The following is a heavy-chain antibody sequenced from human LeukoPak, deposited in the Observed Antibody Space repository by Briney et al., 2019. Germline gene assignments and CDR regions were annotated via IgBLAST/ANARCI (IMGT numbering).Heavy chain of an antibody. CDR1: GFTFSTYA. CDR2: ISSSGGTT. V-gene: IGHV3-23*01. J-gene: IGHJ4*02. CDR3: AKDRSIGWFVPFDY. Sequence: PGGSLRLSCAASGFTFSTYAVNWVRQAPGKGLEWVSAISSSGGTTYYADSVKGRFSISRDISKNTLYLQMNSLRAEDTAVYYCAKDRSIGWFVPFDYWGQGSLVTVSS. D-gene: IGHD6-19*01.